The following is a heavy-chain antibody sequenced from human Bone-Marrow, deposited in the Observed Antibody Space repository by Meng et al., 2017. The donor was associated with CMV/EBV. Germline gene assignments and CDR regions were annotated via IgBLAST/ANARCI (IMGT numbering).Heavy chain of an antibody. J-gene: IGHJ6*02. D-gene: IGHD2-2*02. CDR3: ARGHCRSTSCYTSYYYGMDV. CDR1: GESFSGYY. V-gene: IGHV4-34*01. Sequence: SQTLSLTCAVYGESFSGYYWRWIRQPPGKGLEWSGEINHSGSTNYNPSLKSRVTISVDTSKNQLPLKLTSVTAADTAVYYCARGHCRSTSCYTSYYYGMDVWGQGTTVTVSS. CDR2: INHSGST.